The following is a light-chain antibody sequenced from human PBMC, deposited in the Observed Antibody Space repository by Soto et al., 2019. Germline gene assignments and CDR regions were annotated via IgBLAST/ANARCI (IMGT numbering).Light chain of an antibody. J-gene: IGKJ4*01. CDR3: QQYESDSALT. Sequence: DIQMTQSPSTLFASVGDRVIITCRASQTIRTLLAWYQQKPGKAPNLLIYRASSLESGVPSRCRGSGYGTEFSLTISSLQPEDFASYYCQQYESDSALTFGGGTKVDIK. CDR1: QTIRTL. V-gene: IGKV1-5*03. CDR2: RAS.